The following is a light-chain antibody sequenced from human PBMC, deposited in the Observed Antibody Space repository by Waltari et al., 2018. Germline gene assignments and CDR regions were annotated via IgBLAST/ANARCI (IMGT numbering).Light chain of an antibody. V-gene: IGKV4-1*01. CDR2: WAS. CDR1: PNLLWSYNFKNY. Sequence: VVMSQSPVYLSGSLVEWATIQCKSDPNLLWSYNFKNYLAWYQHTPGQPPKLLIYWASTRESGVPDVFSGSGSGTNVTLNISGLQADDVAGYYCQQYYSTPPTFGQGTQLKIK. J-gene: IGKJ2*01. CDR3: QQYYSTPPT.